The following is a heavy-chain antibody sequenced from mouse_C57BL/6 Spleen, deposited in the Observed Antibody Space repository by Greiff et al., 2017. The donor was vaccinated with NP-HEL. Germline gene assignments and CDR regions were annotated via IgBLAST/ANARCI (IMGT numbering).Heavy chain of an antibody. CDR2: INPSSGYT. V-gene: IGHV1-7*01. D-gene: IGHD2-4*01. Sequence: VQLQQSGAELAKPGASVKLSCKASGYTFTSYWMHWVKQRPGQGLEWIGYINPSSGYTKYNQKFKDKATLTADTSSSTAYMQLSSLTYEDSAVYYCARVITGEGYWYFDVWGTGTTVTVSS. J-gene: IGHJ1*03. CDR1: GYTFTSYW. CDR3: ARVITGEGYWYFDV.